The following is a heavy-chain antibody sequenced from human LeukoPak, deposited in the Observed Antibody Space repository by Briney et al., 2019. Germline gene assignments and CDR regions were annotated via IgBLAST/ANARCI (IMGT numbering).Heavy chain of an antibody. V-gene: IGHV1-2*04. CDR2: INPNSGGT. J-gene: IGHJ3*02. CDR1: GYTFTGYY. D-gene: IGHD1-1*01. Sequence: ASVTVSCKASGYTFTGYYMHWVRQAPGQGLEWMGWINPNSGGTNYAQKFQGWVTMTRDTSISTAYMELSRLRSDDTAVYYCARVRTPDAFDIWGQGTMVTVSS. CDR3: ARVRTPDAFDI.